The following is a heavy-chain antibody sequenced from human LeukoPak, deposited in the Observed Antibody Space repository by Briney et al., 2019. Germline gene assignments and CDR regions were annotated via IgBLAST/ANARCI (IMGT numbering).Heavy chain of an antibody. J-gene: IGHJ4*02. V-gene: IGHV3-30*02. CDR2: LYYDGSNK. CDR3: AKDCGGDCYSHS. CDR1: GFIFSNYA. Sequence: GGSLRLSCAASGFIFSNYAMQWVRQAPGMGLEWVASLYYDGSNKNYADSVKGRFTISRDNSKNTLYLQMNSLRPEDTAVYYCAKDCGGDCYSHSWGQGTLVTVSS. D-gene: IGHD2-21*02.